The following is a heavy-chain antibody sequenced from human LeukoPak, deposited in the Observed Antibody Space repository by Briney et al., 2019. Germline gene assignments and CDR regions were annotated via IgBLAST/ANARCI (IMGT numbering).Heavy chain of an antibody. CDR2: ISSRSSYI. Sequence: GGSLRLSCAASGFTFTSYSMNWVRQAPGKGLEWVSSISSRSSYIYYADSVKGRFTISRDNAKNSLYLQMNGLRAEDTAVYYCAREIHLGELSPPLGAFVIWGQGTMVTVSS. D-gene: IGHD3-16*02. J-gene: IGHJ3*02. V-gene: IGHV3-21*01. CDR3: AREIHLGELSPPLGAFVI. CDR1: GFTFTSYS.